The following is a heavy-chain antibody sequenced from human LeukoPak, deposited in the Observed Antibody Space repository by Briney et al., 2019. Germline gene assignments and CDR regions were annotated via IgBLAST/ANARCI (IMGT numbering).Heavy chain of an antibody. CDR2: ISAYNGNT. J-gene: IGHJ4*02. Sequence: ASVKVSCKASGYTFTSYGISWVRQAPGQGLEWMEWISAYNGNTNYAQRLQGRVTMTTDTSTSTAYMELRSLRSDDTAVYYCARGGPYDSSGYSRHWGQGTLVSVSS. V-gene: IGHV1-18*01. D-gene: IGHD3-22*01. CDR3: ARGGPYDSSGYSRH. CDR1: GYTFTSYG.